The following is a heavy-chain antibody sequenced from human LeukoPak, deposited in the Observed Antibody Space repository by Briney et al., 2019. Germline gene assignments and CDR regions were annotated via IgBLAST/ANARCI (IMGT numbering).Heavy chain of an antibody. CDR3: ARQLVTGRAFDI. J-gene: IGHJ3*02. CDR2: IYYSGST. V-gene: IGHV4-39*01. D-gene: IGHD4-23*01. Sequence: SETLSLTCTVSGGSISSSSYYWGWIRQPPGKGLEWIGSIYYSGSTYYNPSLKSRVTISVDTSKNQFSLKLSSVTAADTAVYYCARQLVTGRAFDIWGQGAMVTVSS. CDR1: GGSISSSSYY.